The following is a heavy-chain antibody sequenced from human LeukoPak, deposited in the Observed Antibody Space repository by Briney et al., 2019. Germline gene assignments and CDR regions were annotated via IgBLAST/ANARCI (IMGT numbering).Heavy chain of an antibody. J-gene: IGHJ1*01. CDR1: GYTFTDYY. D-gene: IGHD6-19*01. CDR2: FNPNSGGT. CDR3: ARVIKVAGTKGYFDL. V-gene: IGHV1-2*02. Sequence: ASVKVSCKASGYTFTDYYIYWLRQAAGQGLEWMGWFNPNSGGTDYARKFQGRVTMTGDTSISTVYMDLTRLKADDMAVYYCARVIKVAGTKGYFDLWGQGTLITVSS.